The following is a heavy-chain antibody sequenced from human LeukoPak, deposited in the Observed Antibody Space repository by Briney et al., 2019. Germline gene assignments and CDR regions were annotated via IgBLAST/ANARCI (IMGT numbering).Heavy chain of an antibody. CDR3: ARGRIVGATTAFDY. CDR2: IYYSGST. Sequence: SETLSLTCTVSGGSISSYYWGWIRQPPGKGLEWIGYIYYSGSTNYNPSLKSRVTISVDTSKNQFSLKLSSVTAADTAVYYCARGRIVGATTAFDYWGQGTLVTVSS. CDR1: GGSISSYY. D-gene: IGHD1-26*01. J-gene: IGHJ4*02. V-gene: IGHV4-59*01.